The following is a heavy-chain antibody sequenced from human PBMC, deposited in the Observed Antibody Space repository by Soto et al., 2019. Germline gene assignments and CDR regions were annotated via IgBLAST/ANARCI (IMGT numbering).Heavy chain of an antibody. V-gene: IGHV4-4*02. CDR1: SGSISSSNW. CDR2: IYHSGST. CDR3: ARAYYDFWSGYYT. D-gene: IGHD3-3*01. J-gene: IGHJ5*02. Sequence: SETLCLTCAVSSGSISSSNWWSWVRQPPGKGLEWIGEIYHSGSTNYNPSLKSRVTISVDKSKNQFSLKLSSVTAADTAVYYCARAYYDFWSGYYTWGQGTLVTVSS.